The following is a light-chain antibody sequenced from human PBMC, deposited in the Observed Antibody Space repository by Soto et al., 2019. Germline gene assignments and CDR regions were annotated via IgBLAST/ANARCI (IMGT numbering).Light chain of an antibody. CDR1: QSLSSY. V-gene: IGKV3-20*01. J-gene: IGKJ2*01. CDR2: GAS. Sequence: EIVLPQSPGTLSLSPGERATLSCRASQSLSSYLAWYQQKPGQAPRLLIYGASSRATGIPDRFSGSGSGTDFTLTISRLEPEDFAVYYCRQYGSSPSYTFGQGTKLEIK. CDR3: RQYGSSPSYT.